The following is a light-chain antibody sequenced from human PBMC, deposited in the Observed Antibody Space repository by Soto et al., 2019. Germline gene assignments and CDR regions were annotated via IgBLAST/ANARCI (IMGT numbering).Light chain of an antibody. CDR3: QQYNSYAPEYT. CDR1: QSISSW. CDR2: DAS. V-gene: IGKV1-5*01. J-gene: IGKJ2*01. Sequence: DIQMTQSPSTLSASVGDRVTITCRASQSISSWLAWYQQKPGKAPKLLIYDASSLESGVPSRFSGSGSGTEFTLTISSLQPDDCATYYCQQYNSYAPEYTFGQGTKLEIK.